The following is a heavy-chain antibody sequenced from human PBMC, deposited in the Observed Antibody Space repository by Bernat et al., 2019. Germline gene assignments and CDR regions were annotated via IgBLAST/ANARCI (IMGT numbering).Heavy chain of an antibody. CDR3: ARGYADFWSGYLYYFDY. J-gene: IGHJ4*02. CDR2: INHSGST. D-gene: IGHD3-3*01. V-gene: IGHV4-34*01. Sequence: QVQLQQWGAGLLKPSETLSLTCAVYGGSFSGYYWSWIRQPPGKGLELIGEINHSGSTNYNPSLKSRVTISVDTSKNQFSLKLSSVTAADTAVYYCARGYADFWSGYLYYFDYWGQGTLVTVSS. CDR1: GGSFSGYY.